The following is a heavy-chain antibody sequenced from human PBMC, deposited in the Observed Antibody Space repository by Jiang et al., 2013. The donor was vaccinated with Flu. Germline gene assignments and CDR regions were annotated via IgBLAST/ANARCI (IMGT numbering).Heavy chain of an antibody. J-gene: IGHJ4*02. Sequence: GSGLVKPSQTLSLTCTVSGGSISSGSYYWSWIRQPAGKGLEWIGRIYTSGSTNYNPSLKSRVTISVDTSKNQFSLKLSSVTAADTAVYYCARASWLQFSPPYDYWGQGTLVTVSS. D-gene: IGHD5-24*01. V-gene: IGHV4-61*02. CDR3: ARASWLQFSPPYDY. CDR1: GGSISSGSYY. CDR2: IYTSGST.